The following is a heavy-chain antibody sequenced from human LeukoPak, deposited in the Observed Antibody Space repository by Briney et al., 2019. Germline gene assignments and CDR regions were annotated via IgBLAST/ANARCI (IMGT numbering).Heavy chain of an antibody. CDR2: ISGDADLT. J-gene: IGHJ4*02. CDR1: GFTFSSLA. CDR3: AKSRNDGGSLDY. Sequence: PGGSLRLSCAASGFTFSSLAMRWVRPAPGQGLQWVSAISGDADLTFYADSVKGRFTISRANSKNTVYLQMTFLKAEDTAVYYCAKSRNDGGSLDYWGQGTLVTVSS. V-gene: IGHV3-23*01. D-gene: IGHD3-16*01.